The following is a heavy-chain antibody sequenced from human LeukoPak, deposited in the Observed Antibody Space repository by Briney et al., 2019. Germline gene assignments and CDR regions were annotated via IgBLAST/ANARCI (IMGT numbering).Heavy chain of an antibody. Sequence: PSETLSLTCTVSGGSISSYYWSWIRQPPGKGLEWIGYIYYSGGTNYNPSLKSRVTISVDTSKNQFSLKLSSVTAADTAVYYCARGPEDIVVVPAAKNHYYYYGMDVWGQGTTVTVSS. D-gene: IGHD2-2*01. J-gene: IGHJ6*02. CDR3: ARGPEDIVVVPAAKNHYYYYGMDV. V-gene: IGHV4-59*01. CDR2: IYYSGGT. CDR1: GGSISSYY.